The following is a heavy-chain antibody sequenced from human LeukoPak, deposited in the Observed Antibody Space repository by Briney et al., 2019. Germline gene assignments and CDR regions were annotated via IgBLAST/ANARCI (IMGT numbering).Heavy chain of an antibody. J-gene: IGHJ4*02. D-gene: IGHD3-10*01. V-gene: IGHV4-61*01. CDR2: IYYSGST. CDR1: GGSVSSGSYY. Sequence: PSETLSLTCTVSGGSVSSGSYYWSWIRQPPGKGLEWIGYIYYSGSTNYNPSLKSRVTISVDTSKNQFSLKLSSVTAADTAVYYCASGREYYGSGSYYTVDYWGQGTLVTVSS. CDR3: ASGREYYGSGSYYTVDY.